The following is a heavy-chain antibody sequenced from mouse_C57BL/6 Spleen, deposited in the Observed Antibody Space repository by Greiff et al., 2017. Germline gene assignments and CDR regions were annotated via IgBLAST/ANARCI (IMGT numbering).Heavy chain of an antibody. D-gene: IGHD1-1*01. CDR3: ARSLYGSSFDY. CDR1: GYTFTSSW. Sequence: QVQLKQPGTELVKPGASVKLSCKASGYTFTSSWMHWVKQRPGQGLEWIGNINPSNGGTNYNEKFKSKATLTVDKSSSTAYMQLSSLTSEDSAVYYCARSLYGSSFDYWGQGTTLTVSS. J-gene: IGHJ2*01. V-gene: IGHV1-53*01. CDR2: INPSNGGT.